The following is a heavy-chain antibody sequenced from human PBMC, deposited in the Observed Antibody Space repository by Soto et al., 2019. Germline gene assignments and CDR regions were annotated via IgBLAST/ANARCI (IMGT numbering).Heavy chain of an antibody. Sequence: QVQLVESGGGVVQPGRSLRLSCAASGFTFSSYGMHWVRQAPGKGLEWVAVISYDGSNKYYADSVKGRFTISRDNSKNTMYLPMNSLRAEDTAVYYCAKDPEGDFDYWGQGTLVTVSS. J-gene: IGHJ4*02. CDR2: ISYDGSNK. CDR1: GFTFSSYG. V-gene: IGHV3-30*18. CDR3: AKDPEGDFDY.